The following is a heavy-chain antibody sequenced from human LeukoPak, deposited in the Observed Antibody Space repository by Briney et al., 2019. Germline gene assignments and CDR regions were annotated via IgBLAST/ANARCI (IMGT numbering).Heavy chain of an antibody. CDR2: ISGSGGST. J-gene: IGHJ4*02. CDR1: GFTFSSYA. Sequence: PGGSLRLSCAASGFTFSSYAMSWVRQAPGKGLEWVSAISGSGGSTYYADSVKGRFTVSRDNSKNTLYLQMNSLRAEDTAVYYCAKVQQWPVENFDYWGQGTLVTVSS. V-gene: IGHV3-23*01. D-gene: IGHD6-19*01. CDR3: AKVQQWPVENFDY.